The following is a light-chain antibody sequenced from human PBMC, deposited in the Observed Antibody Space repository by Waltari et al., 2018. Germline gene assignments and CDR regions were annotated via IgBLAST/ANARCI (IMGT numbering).Light chain of an antibody. CDR2: EVN. CDR3: FSYTGDTTLYV. V-gene: IGLV2-23*02. Sequence: QSALTQPASVSGSPGQPSTISCTGTGNDVGNYKMVDWYQQYPGKVPQLIISEVNKRPSWVSHRFSGSKSRNTASLTISGLQAEDEADYYCFSYTGDTTLYVFGTGTKVTVL. CDR1: GNDVGNYKM. J-gene: IGLJ1*01.